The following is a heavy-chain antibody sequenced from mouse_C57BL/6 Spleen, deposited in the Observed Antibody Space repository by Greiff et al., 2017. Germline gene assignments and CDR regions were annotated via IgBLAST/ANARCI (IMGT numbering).Heavy chain of an antibody. Sequence: QVQLQQSGTELVKPGASVKLSCKASGYTFTSYRMHWVKQRPGQGLEWIGNINPSNGGTNYNEKFQSKDTLTEDKSSNTAYMQRSSLTAEDSAVYCGARRRWGYAMDYWGQGTSVTVSS. V-gene: IGHV1-53*01. CDR2: INPSNGGT. CDR3: ARRRWGYAMDY. D-gene: IGHD2-3*01. J-gene: IGHJ4*01. CDR1: GYTFTSYR.